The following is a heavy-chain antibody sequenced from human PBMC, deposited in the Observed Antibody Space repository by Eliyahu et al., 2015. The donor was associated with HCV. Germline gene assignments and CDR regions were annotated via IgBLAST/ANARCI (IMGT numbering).Heavy chain of an antibody. V-gene: IGHV3-72*01. CDR3: ARGRDAGSYFDY. CDR2: IRRKANSYST. D-gene: IGHD3-10*01. Sequence: LRLSCTVSGFTFSDHYMEWVRQAPGKGLEWVGRIRRKANSYSTEYAPSVKGRFTISRDDSKDFLDLQMNSLKTEDTAVYYCARGRDAGSYFDYWGQGTLVTVSS. J-gene: IGHJ4*02. CDR1: GFTFSDHY.